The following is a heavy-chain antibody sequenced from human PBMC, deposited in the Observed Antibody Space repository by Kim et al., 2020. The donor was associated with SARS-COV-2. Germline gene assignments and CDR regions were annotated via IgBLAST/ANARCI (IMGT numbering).Heavy chain of an antibody. CDR2: IYYSGST. CDR3: ARAPLEWGVYAFDI. CDR1: GGSISSYY. Sequence: SETLSLTCTVSGGSISSYYWSWIRQPPGKGLEWIGYIYYSGSTNYNPSLKSRVTISVDTSKNQFSLKLSSVTAADTAVYYCARAPLEWGVYAFDIWGQGTMVTVSS. J-gene: IGHJ3*02. D-gene: IGHD3-3*01. V-gene: IGHV4-59*01.